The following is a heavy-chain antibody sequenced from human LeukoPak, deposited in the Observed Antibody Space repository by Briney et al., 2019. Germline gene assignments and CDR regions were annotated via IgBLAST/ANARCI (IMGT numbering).Heavy chain of an antibody. Sequence: GGSLRLSCAASGFTFSSYAMSWVRQAPGKGLEWVSAISGSGGSTYYADSVKGRFTISRDNSKNTLYLQMNSLRAEDTAVYYCAKAPPEDYDSSGYSVPEYFQHWGQGTLVTVSS. V-gene: IGHV3-23*01. CDR1: GFTFSSYA. D-gene: IGHD3-22*01. J-gene: IGHJ1*01. CDR3: AKAPPEDYDSSGYSVPEYFQH. CDR2: ISGSGGST.